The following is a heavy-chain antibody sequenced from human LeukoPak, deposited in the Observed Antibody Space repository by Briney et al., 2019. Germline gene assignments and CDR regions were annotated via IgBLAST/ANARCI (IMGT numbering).Heavy chain of an antibody. CDR1: GDSVSNNYC. Sequence: PSGTLSLTCAVFGDSVSNNYCWNWVRQSPGKGLEWIGEVYHSGSTNYNPSLKSRVIISVDKSKNQFSLVLNSVTAADTAVYYCARDRVPVAGTILDYWGQGILVIVAS. CDR2: VYHSGST. CDR3: ARDRVPVAGTILDY. V-gene: IGHV4-4*02. J-gene: IGHJ4*02. D-gene: IGHD6-19*01.